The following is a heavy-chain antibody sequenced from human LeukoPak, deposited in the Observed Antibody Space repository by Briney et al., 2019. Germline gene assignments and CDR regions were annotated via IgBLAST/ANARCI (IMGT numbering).Heavy chain of an antibody. Sequence: SQTLSLTCAIPGDRVSSNSAAWNWIRQSPSRGLEWLGRTYYRSKWYNDYAVSVKSRITINPDTSKNQFSLQLNSVTPEDTAVYYCAREQEPAPPMEQWLVYDNNAFDIWGQGTMVTVSS. CDR2: TYYRSKWYN. J-gene: IGHJ3*02. CDR1: GDRVSSNSAA. D-gene: IGHD6-19*01. V-gene: IGHV6-1*01. CDR3: AREQEPAPPMEQWLVYDNNAFDI.